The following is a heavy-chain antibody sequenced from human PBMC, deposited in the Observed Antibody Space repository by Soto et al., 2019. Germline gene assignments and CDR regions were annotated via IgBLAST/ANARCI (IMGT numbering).Heavy chain of an antibody. J-gene: IGHJ6*02. CDR1: GGTFSSYA. CDR3: ARVGYCGGDCYSYYYYGMDV. CDR2: IIPIFGTA. D-gene: IGHD2-21*02. V-gene: IGHV1-69*13. Sequence: GASVKVSCKASGGTFSSYAISWVRQAPGQGLEWMGGIIPIFGTANYAQKFQGRVTITADESTSTAYMELSSLRSEDTAVYYCARVGYCGGDCYSYYYYGMDVWGQGTTVTVSS.